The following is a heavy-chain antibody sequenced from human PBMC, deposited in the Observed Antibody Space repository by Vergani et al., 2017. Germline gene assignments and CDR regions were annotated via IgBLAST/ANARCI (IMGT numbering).Heavy chain of an antibody. J-gene: IGHJ4*02. CDR3: AGAQGTSAYYYGGFDY. CDR1: GFTFSTYA. D-gene: IGHD3-22*01. V-gene: IGHV3-23*01. CDR2: ISSDGGST. Sequence: EVQLLESGGGLVQPGGSLRLSCAASGFTFSTYAMTWVRQAPGKGLEWVSTISSDGGSTYYADSVKGRFTISRDNSKNTLSLQMNSLTAEDTAIYHCAGAQGTSAYYYGGFDYWGQGILVTVSS.